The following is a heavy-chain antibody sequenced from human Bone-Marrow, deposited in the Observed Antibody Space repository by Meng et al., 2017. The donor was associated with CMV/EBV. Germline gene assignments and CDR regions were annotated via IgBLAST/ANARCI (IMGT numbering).Heavy chain of an antibody. Sequence: ASVKVSCKASGYTFTSYDINWVRQATGQGLEWMGWMNPNSGNTGYAQKFQGRVTMTRNTSISTAYMELSSLRSEDTAVYYCARGGSYQLLSYYYYGMDVWGQGSTVNVAS. V-gene: IGHV1-8*01. CDR3: ARGGSYQLLSYYYYGMDV. D-gene: IGHD2-2*01. J-gene: IGHJ6*02. CDR2: MNPNSGNT. CDR1: GYTFTSYD.